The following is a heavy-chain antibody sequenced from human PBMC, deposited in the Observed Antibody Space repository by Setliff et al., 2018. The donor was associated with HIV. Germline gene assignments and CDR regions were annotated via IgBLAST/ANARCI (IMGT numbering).Heavy chain of an antibody. CDR2: FYTSGST. D-gene: IGHD6-13*01. J-gene: IGHJ6*02. CDR3: AREERKAPAGSGYYYYGMDV. Sequence: SETLSLTCTVSGGSINTYYWSWIRQPAGKGLEWIGRFYTSGSTNYNPSLKSRVTMSVDTSKRQFSLKLSSVTAADTAVYYCAREERKAPAGSGYYYYGMDVWGQGTTVTVSS. CDR1: GGSINTYY. V-gene: IGHV4-4*07.